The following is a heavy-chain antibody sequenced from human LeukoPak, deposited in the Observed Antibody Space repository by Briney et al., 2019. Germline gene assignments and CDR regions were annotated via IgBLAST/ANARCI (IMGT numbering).Heavy chain of an antibody. CDR3: ASNYDILTRDPHHALYYYYGMDV. V-gene: IGHV1-69*04. Sequence: SVKVSCKASGGTFSSYAISWVRQAPGQGLEWMGRIIPILGIANSAQKFQGRVTITPDKSTRTAYMELRRLRSEDTAVYYCASNYDILTRDPHHALYYYYGMDVWGQGTTVTVSS. D-gene: IGHD3-9*01. CDR2: IIPILGIA. J-gene: IGHJ6*02. CDR1: GGTFSSYA.